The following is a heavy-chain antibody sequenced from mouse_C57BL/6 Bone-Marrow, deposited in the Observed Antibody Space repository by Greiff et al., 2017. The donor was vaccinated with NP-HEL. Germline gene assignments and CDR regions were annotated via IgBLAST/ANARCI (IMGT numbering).Heavy chain of an antibody. D-gene: IGHD2-1*01. Sequence: QVQLQQSGPELVKPGASVKISCKASGYAFSSSWMNWVKQRPGKGLEWIGRIYPGDGDTNYNGKFKGKATLTADKSSSTAYMQLISLTSEDSAVYFCARAPYGNYDYFDYWGQGTTLTVSS. J-gene: IGHJ2*01. CDR2: IYPGDGDT. V-gene: IGHV1-82*01. CDR3: ARAPYGNYDYFDY. CDR1: GYAFSSSW.